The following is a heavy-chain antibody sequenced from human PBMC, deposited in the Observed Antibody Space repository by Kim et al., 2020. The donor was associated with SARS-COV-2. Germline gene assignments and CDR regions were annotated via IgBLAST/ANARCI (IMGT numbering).Heavy chain of an antibody. D-gene: IGHD3-22*01. CDR1: GFTFSSYA. CDR3: AKDGITMIVVAYYYGMDV. J-gene: IGHJ6*02. Sequence: GSLRLSCAASGFTFSSYAMSWVRQAPGKGLEWVSAISGSGGSTYYADSVKGRFTISRDNSKNTLYLQMNSLRAEDTAVYYCAKDGITMIVVAYYYGMDVWGQGTTVTVSS. V-gene: IGHV3-23*01. CDR2: ISGSGGST.